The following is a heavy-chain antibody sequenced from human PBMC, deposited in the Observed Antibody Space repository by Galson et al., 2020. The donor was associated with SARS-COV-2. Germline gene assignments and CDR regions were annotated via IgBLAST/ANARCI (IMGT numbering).Heavy chain of an antibody. V-gene: IGHV3-21*01. CDR2: ISSSSSYI. CDR1: GFTFSSYS. D-gene: IGHD3-22*01. Sequence: KIGESLKISCAASGFTFSSYSMNWVRQAPGKGLEWVSSISSSSSYIYYADSVKGRFTISRDNAKNSLYLQMNSLRAEDTAVYYCARGNYYDSSGYPIRLPICWGQGTLVTVSS. J-gene: IGHJ4*02. CDR3: ARGNYYDSSGYPIRLPIC.